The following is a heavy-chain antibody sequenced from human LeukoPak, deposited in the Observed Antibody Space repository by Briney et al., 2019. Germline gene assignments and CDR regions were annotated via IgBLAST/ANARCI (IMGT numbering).Heavy chain of an antibody. V-gene: IGHV3-74*01. CDR2: INSDGSST. Sequence: GGSLRLSCAASGFTFSSYWMHWVRQAPGKGLVWVSRINSDGSSTSYADSVKGRFTISRDNAKNTLYLQMNSLRAEDTAVYYCARELATVVTSDAFDIWGQGTMVTVSS. CDR3: ARELATVVTSDAFDI. J-gene: IGHJ3*02. CDR1: GFTFSSYW. D-gene: IGHD4-23*01.